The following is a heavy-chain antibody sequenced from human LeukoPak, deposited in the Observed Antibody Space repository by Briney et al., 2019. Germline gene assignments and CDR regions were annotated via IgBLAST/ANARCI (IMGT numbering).Heavy chain of an antibody. J-gene: IGHJ3*02. D-gene: IGHD1-26*01. CDR3: ARDKGIVYAFDI. CDR1: GFTLGGYK. CDR2: INTDGSSI. Sequence: GGSLRLSCAASGFTLGGYKMHWIRQAPGKGLAWVARINTDGSSITYADSVKGRFTISRDNAKNSLYLQMNSLRAEDTAVYYCARDKGIVYAFDIWGQGTMVTVSS. V-gene: IGHV3-74*01.